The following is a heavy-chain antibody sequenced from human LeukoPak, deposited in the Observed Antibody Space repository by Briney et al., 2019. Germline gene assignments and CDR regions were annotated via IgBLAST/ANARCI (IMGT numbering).Heavy chain of an antibody. D-gene: IGHD3-10*01. V-gene: IGHV4-31*03. CDR3: ARALWFGELSTNNWFDP. CDR2: IYYSGST. CDR1: GGSISSGGYY. J-gene: IGHJ5*02. Sequence: SETLSLTCTVSGGSISSGGYYWSWIRQHPGKGLEWIGYIYYSGSTYYNPSLKSRVTISVDTSKNQFSLKLSSVTAAHTAVYYCARALWFGELSTNNWFDPWGQGTLVTVSS.